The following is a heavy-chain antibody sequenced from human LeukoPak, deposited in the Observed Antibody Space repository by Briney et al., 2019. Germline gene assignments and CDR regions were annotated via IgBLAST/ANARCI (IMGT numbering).Heavy chain of an antibody. CDR1: GFTFSSYA. CDR2: ISGSGGNT. Sequence: GGSLRLSCAASGFTFSSYAMSWVRQAPGKGLEWVSAISGSGGNTYYADSVKGRFTISRDNSKNTLYLQMNSLRAEDTAVYYCAIDGTIFGVVIDYWGQGTLVTVSS. D-gene: IGHD3-3*01. V-gene: IGHV3-23*01. CDR3: AIDGTIFGVVIDY. J-gene: IGHJ4*02.